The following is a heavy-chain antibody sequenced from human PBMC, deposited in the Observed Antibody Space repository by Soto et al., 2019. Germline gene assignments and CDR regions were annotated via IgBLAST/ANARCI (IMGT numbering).Heavy chain of an antibody. CDR1: GFTFSSYG. J-gene: IGHJ6*02. D-gene: IGHD4-17*01. CDR2: VSYDGSNK. V-gene: IGHV3-33*01. CDR3: ATAYGDYYYYGMDV. Sequence: PGGSLRLCFAASGFTFSSYGMHWVRQAPGKRLEWVEVVSYDGSNKYYAYSVKGLFTISRDDSKNTLYLQMNSLRAEETAVYYXATAYGDYYYYGMDVWGQGTTVTVSS.